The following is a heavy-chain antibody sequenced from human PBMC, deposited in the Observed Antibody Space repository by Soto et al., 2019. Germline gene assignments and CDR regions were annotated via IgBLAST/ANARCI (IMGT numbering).Heavy chain of an antibody. D-gene: IGHD6-19*01. Sequence: SETLSLTCAVSGCSISSGGYSWSWIRQPPGKGLEWIGYIYHSGSTYYNPSLKSRVTISVDRSKNQFSLKLSSVTAADTAVYYCARVAVAGTRVDYWGQGTLVTVSS. J-gene: IGHJ4*02. V-gene: IGHV4-30-2*01. CDR2: IYHSGST. CDR3: ARVAVAGTRVDY. CDR1: GCSISSGGYS.